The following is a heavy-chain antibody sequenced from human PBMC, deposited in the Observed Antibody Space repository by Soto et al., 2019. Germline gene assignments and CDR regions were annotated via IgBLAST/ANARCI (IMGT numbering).Heavy chain of an antibody. CDR1: GGSISSGVYY. D-gene: IGHD3-3*01. CDR2: IYYSGST. V-gene: IGHV4-31*03. J-gene: IGHJ5*02. Sequence: TLSLTCTVSGGSISSGVYYWIWIRQHPGKGLEWIGYIYYSGSTYYNPSLKSRVTISVDTSKNQFSLKLSSVTAADTAVYYCARWATPTIFGVVSSFDPWGQGTLVTVSS. CDR3: ARWATPTIFGVVSSFDP.